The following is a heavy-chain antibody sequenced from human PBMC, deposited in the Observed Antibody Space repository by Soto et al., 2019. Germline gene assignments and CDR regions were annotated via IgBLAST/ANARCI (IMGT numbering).Heavy chain of an antibody. CDR2: IWYDGSSK. Sequence: GGSLRLSCEASGFIFSDSVIHWIRQAPGKGLEWVALIWYDGSSKFYADSVKGRFAISRDNSKNTLYLQMNGLRVEDTAVYYCARDQDKDSRPTLLLASWGAGTLVTVSS. J-gene: IGHJ5*02. D-gene: IGHD3-3*01. V-gene: IGHV3-33*01. CDR3: ARDQDKDSRPTLLLAS. CDR1: GFIFSDSV.